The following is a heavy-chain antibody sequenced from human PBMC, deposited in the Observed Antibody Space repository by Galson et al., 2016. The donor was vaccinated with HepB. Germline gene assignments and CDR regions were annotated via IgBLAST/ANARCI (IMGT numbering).Heavy chain of an antibody. Sequence: SLRLSCAASGFTFSIYALSWVRQAPGKGLEWVSYIGSGSTTIYYADSVKGRFTVSRDNAKNSLYLQMNSLRDDDTAVYYCARDGGQQVVRWERLRKVYYYYPMDVWGQGTTVTVSS. CDR2: IGSGSTTI. V-gene: IGHV3-48*02. D-gene: IGHD6-13*01. J-gene: IGHJ6*02. CDR1: GFTFSIYA. CDR3: ARDGGQQVVRWERLRKVYYYYPMDV.